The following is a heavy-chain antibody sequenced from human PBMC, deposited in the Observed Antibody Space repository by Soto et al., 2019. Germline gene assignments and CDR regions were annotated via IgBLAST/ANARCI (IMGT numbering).Heavy chain of an antibody. D-gene: IGHD2-15*01. CDR1: GGSISSGDYY. V-gene: IGHV4-30-4*01. J-gene: IGHJ4*02. CDR2: IYYSGST. CDR3: ARGDGSGHQLFDY. Sequence: SETLSLTCTVSGGSISSGDYYWSWIRQPPGKGLEWIGYIYYSGSTYYNPSLKSRVTISVDTSKNQFSLKLSSVTAADTAVYYCARGDGSGHQLFDYWGKGNPVPVSS.